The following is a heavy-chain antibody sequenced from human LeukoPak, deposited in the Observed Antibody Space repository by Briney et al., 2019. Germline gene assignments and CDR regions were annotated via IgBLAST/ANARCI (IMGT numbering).Heavy chain of an antibody. Sequence: SETLSLTCTVSGDSITNHYWTWIRQPPGKGLEWIGYIYYTGSANYNPSLKSRVTISVDTSKNQFSLRLSSVTAADTAVYYCARTPGGVARAHDYWGQGTLVTVSS. J-gene: IGHJ4*02. CDR2: IYYTGSA. CDR1: GDSITNHY. CDR3: ARTPGGVARAHDY. V-gene: IGHV4-59*11. D-gene: IGHD2-15*01.